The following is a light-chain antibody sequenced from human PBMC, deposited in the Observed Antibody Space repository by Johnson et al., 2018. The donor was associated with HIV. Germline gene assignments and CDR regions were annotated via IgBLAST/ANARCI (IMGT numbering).Light chain of an antibody. CDR1: SSSIGNNY. V-gene: IGLV1-51*02. CDR3: GTWDISLSAGGV. CDR2: ENN. Sequence: QSVLTQPPSVSAAPGQKVTISCSGSSSSIGNNYVSWYQQLPGTAPKLLIYENNKRPSGIPDRFSGSKSGTSATLAITRLQTGDEADYYCGTWDISLSAGGVFGPGTKVTVL. J-gene: IGLJ1*01.